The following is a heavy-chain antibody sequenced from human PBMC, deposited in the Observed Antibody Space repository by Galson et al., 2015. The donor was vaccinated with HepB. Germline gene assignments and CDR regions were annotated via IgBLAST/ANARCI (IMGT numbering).Heavy chain of an antibody. V-gene: IGHV1-69*13. J-gene: IGHJ6*03. Sequence: SVKVSCKASGGTFSSYAISWVRQAPGQGLEWMGGIIPIFGTANYAQKFQGRVTITADESTSTAYMELSSLRSEDTAVYYCARDGGRLAARFVFDYYYYMDVWGKGTTVTVSS. CDR3: ARDGGRLAARFVFDYYYYMDV. D-gene: IGHD6-6*01. CDR2: IIPIFGTA. CDR1: GGTFSSYA.